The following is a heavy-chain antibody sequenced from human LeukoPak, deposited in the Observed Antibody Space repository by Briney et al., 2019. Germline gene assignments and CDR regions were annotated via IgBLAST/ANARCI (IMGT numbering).Heavy chain of an antibody. D-gene: IGHD1-1*01. Sequence: SETLSLTCTVSGGSISSSSYYWGWIRQPPGKGLEWIGSIYYSGSTYYNPSLKSRVTISVDTSKNQFSLKLSSVTAADTAVYYCAGVGGTGLGDWFDPWGQGTLVTVSS. CDR3: AGVGGTGLGDWFDP. V-gene: IGHV4-39*01. CDR1: GGSISSSSYY. J-gene: IGHJ5*02. CDR2: IYYSGST.